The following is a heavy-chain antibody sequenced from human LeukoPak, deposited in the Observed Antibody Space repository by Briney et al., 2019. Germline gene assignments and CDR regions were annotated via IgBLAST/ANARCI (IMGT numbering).Heavy chain of an antibody. CDR3: ARDTGWLQAPFDY. CDR2: IYTSGST. Sequence: PSETLSLTCTVSGGSISSSSYYWGWIRQPAGKGLEWIGRIYTSGSTNYNPSLKSRVTISVDTSKNQFSLKLSSVTAADTAVYYCARDTGWLQAPFDYWGQGTLVTVSS. J-gene: IGHJ4*02. CDR1: GGSISSSSYY. D-gene: IGHD5-24*01. V-gene: IGHV4-61*02.